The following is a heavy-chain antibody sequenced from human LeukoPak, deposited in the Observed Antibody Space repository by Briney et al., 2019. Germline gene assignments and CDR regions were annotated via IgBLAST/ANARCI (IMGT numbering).Heavy chain of an antibody. J-gene: IGHJ4*02. Sequence: GGSLRLSCTASGFTFSTYAMNWFRHTPGKGLEWVSVIVGNGGGINYAESVRGRFTISRDNSKNTLYLQMSSLRLEDTAMYYCAKDRVPDSLYSIDYWGQGVLATVSP. CDR2: IVGNGGGI. D-gene: IGHD5/OR15-5a*01. CDR3: AKDRVPDSLYSIDY. V-gene: IGHV3-23*01. CDR1: GFTFSTYA.